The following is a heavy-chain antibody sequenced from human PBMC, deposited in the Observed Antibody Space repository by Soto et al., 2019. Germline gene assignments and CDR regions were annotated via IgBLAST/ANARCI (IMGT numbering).Heavy chain of an antibody. D-gene: IGHD5-12*01. CDR2: IYYSGRA. CDR1: GDSISSGGYY. V-gene: IGHV4-31*03. Sequence: QVQLQESGPGLVKPSQTLSLTCTVSGDSISSGGYYWSWVRQHPGKGLEWIGYIYYSGRAFYNPSLQSRVTISVDTSKNNFSLKVTSVTAAHTAVYYCARLAVDGNFDYWGQGALVTVSS. CDR3: ARLAVDGNFDY. J-gene: IGHJ4*02.